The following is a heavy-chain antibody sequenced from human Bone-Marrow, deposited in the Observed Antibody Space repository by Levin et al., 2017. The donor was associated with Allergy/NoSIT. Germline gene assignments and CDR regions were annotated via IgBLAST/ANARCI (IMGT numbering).Heavy chain of an antibody. Sequence: GESLKISCAASGFTFSSYAMHWVRQAPGKGLEWVAVISYDGSNKYYADSVKGRFTISRDNSKNTLYLQMNSLRAEDTAVYYCARSILAYSSGWYFDYWGQGTLVTVSS. CDR2: ISYDGSNK. V-gene: IGHV3-30-3*01. D-gene: IGHD6-19*01. J-gene: IGHJ4*02. CDR3: ARSILAYSSGWYFDY. CDR1: GFTFSSYA.